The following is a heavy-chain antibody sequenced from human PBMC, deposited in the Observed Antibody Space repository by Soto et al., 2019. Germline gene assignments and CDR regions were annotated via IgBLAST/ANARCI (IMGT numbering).Heavy chain of an antibody. J-gene: IGHJ4*02. CDR2: IWYDGSNK. CDR1: GFTFSSYG. V-gene: IGHV3-33*01. CDR3: ARDRYSYGNYYFDY. D-gene: IGHD5-18*01. Sequence: QVQLVESGGGVVQPGRSLRLSCAASGFTFSSYGMHWVRQAPGKGLEWVAVIWYDGSNKYYADSVKGRFTISRDNSKNTLYLQMNSLRAEDTAVYYCARDRYSYGNYYFDYWGQGTLVTVSS.